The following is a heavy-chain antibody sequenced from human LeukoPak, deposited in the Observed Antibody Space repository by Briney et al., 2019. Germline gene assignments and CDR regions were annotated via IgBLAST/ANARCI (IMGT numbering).Heavy chain of an antibody. Sequence: GGSLRLSCAASGFTFSSYSMNWVRQAPGKGLEWVSYISSSSTIYYADSVKGRFTISRDNSKSTLYLQMNSLRAEDTAVYYCAKSGYNRFDYWGQGTLVTVSS. J-gene: IGHJ4*02. CDR1: GFTFSSYS. D-gene: IGHD5-24*01. V-gene: IGHV3-48*01. CDR3: AKSGYNRFDY. CDR2: ISSSSTI.